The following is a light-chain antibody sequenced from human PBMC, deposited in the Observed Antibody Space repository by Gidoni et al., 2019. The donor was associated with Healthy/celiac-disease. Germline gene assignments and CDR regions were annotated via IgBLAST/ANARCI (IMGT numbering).Light chain of an antibody. CDR2: WAS. CDR3: QQYYSTLT. J-gene: IGKJ5*01. Sequence: DIVMTQSPDSLAVTLGERATINCKSSQSVLYSSNNKNYLAWYKQKPGQLPKLLIYWASTRESGVPDRFSGSGSGTDFTLTISSLQAEDVAVYYCQQYYSTLTFGQGTRLEIK. V-gene: IGKV4-1*01. CDR1: QSVLYSSNNKNY.